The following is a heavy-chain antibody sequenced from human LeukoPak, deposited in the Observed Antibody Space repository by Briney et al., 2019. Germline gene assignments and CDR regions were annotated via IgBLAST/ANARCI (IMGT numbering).Heavy chain of an antibody. CDR3: ARSKNYAFDF. Sequence: QTLSLTCVVSGDSVPGSGVGWHWIRQSPSRGLEWLGKTYYWSKWYYDYAISVKSRITIKPDTSRNQFSLQLDSVTPDDTAMYFCARSKNYAFDFWGPGVLVTVTS. J-gene: IGHJ4*02. CDR1: GDSVPGSGVG. D-gene: IGHD1-7*01. V-gene: IGHV6-1*01. CDR2: TYYWSKWYY.